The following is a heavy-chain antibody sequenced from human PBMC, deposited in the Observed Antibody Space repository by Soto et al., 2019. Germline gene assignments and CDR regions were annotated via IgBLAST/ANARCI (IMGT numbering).Heavy chain of an antibody. CDR3: AKDLGAAGDTYYFDY. J-gene: IGHJ4*02. CDR1: GFTYNSYA. D-gene: IGHD6-13*01. CDR2: ISGSGGST. Sequence: EVQLLESGGGLVQPGESLRLSCAASGFTYNSYAMSWVRQAPGKGLEWVSAISGSGGSTYYADSVKGRFTISIDNSKNTLYLQMNSLRAEDTAVYYCAKDLGAAGDTYYFDYWGQGTLVTVSS. V-gene: IGHV3-23*01.